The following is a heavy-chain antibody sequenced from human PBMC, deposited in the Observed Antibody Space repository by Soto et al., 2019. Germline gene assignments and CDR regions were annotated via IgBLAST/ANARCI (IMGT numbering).Heavy chain of an antibody. CDR1: GGSISGHY. V-gene: IGHV4-59*11. CDR2: IFYSGST. CDR3: ARVGSSGWSPDY. Sequence: SETLSLTCTVSGGSISGHYWTWIRQPPGKGLEWIGYIFYSGSTNYNPSLKGRVTMSVDTSEKQFSLNLSSVTAADTAVYYCARVGSSGWSPDYWGPGTLVTVSS. J-gene: IGHJ4*02. D-gene: IGHD6-19*01.